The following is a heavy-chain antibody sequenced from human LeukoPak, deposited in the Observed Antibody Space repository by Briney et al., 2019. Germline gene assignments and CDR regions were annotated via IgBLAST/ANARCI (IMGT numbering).Heavy chain of an antibody. CDR3: ARRNTIMVAGLDY. CDR2: MNPNSGNT. Sequence: ASVKVSCKASGYTFTSYDINGVRQATGQGLEWMGWMNPNSGNTGYAQKFQGRVTMTRNTSISTAFMELSSLRSEDTAVYYCARRNTIMVAGLDYWGQGTLVTVSS. D-gene: IGHD5-24*01. CDR1: GYTFTSYD. V-gene: IGHV1-8*01. J-gene: IGHJ4*02.